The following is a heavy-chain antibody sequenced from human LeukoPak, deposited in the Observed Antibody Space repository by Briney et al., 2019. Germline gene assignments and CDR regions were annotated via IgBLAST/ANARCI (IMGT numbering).Heavy chain of an antibody. J-gene: IGHJ4*02. D-gene: IGHD6-13*01. CDR2: IYPGDSDT. V-gene: IGHV5-51*01. Sequence: GESLKISCKGSGSRFTSYWIGWVRQMPGKGLEWMGIIYPGDSDTRYSPSFQGQVTISADKSISTAYLQWSSLKASDTAMYYCARLPWYPHTYFDYWGQGTLVTVSS. CDR1: GSRFTSYW. CDR3: ARLPWYPHTYFDY.